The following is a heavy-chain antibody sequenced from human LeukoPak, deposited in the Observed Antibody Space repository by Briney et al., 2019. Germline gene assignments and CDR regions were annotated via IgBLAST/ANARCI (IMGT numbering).Heavy chain of an antibody. CDR2: IKQDGSEK. V-gene: IGHV3-7*01. Sequence: PGGSLRLSCAASGFTFSSYWMSWVRQAPGKGLGWVANIKQDGSEKYYVDSVKGRFTISRDNARNSLYLQMNSLRAEDTAVYYCARVSHFDWPYYYYYYMDVWGKGTTVTVSS. CDR3: ARVSHFDWPYYYYYYMDV. CDR1: GFTFSSYW. D-gene: IGHD3-9*01. J-gene: IGHJ6*03.